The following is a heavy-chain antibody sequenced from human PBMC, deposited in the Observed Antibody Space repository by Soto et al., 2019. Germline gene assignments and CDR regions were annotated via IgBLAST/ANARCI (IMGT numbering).Heavy chain of an antibody. V-gene: IGHV4-61*01. CDR2: IYSSGST. CDR1: GGSVSSGSYY. J-gene: IGHJ4*02. Sequence: QVQLQESGPGLVKPSETLSLTCTVSGGSVSSGSYYWRWIRQPPGKGLEWIGNIYSSGSTSYNPSLKSRVTISVDTSKNQFSLKLSSVTAADTAVYYCARDGDGYNYWGQGTLVTVSS. CDR3: ARDGDGYNY. D-gene: IGHD5-12*01.